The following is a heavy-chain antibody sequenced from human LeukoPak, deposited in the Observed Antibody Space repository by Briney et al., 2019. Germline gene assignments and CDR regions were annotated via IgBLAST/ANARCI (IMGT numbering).Heavy chain of an antibody. D-gene: IGHD6-6*01. J-gene: IGHJ4*02. CDR1: GFAFSDYG. V-gene: IGHV3-30*03. CDR2: ISYDGSNA. CDR3: ARVMNSSSSLDY. Sequence: GGTLRLSCAVSGFAFSDYGMHWVRQAPGKGLEWVAVISYDGSNAYYADSVKGRFTISRDNSKNTLYLQMNSLRAEDTAVYYCARVMNSSSSLDYWGQGTLVTVSS.